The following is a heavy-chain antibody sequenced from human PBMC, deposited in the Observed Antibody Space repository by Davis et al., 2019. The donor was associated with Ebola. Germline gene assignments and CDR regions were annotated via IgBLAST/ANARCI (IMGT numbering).Heavy chain of an antibody. J-gene: IGHJ4*02. Sequence: ASVKVSCKASGYTFTSYGISWVRQAPGQGLEWMGWISAYNGNTNYAQKLQGRVTMTTDTSTSTAYMELSRLRSDDTAVYYCARDKYGTGTRGFDYWGQGTLVTVSS. D-gene: IGHD1-7*01. V-gene: IGHV1-18*01. CDR3: ARDKYGTGTRGFDY. CDR2: ISAYNGNT. CDR1: GYTFTSYG.